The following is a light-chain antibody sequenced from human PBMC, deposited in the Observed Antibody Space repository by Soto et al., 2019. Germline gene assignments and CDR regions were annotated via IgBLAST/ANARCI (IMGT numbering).Light chain of an antibody. V-gene: IGKV1-5*03. CDR2: KAS. J-gene: IGKJ5*01. CDR3: QQYKTYPIT. CDR1: QSVSSW. Sequence: DIQMTQSPSTLSASVGDRVTITCRASQSVSSWLAWFQQKPGKAPKLLIYKASNLQSGVSSRFSGGGSGTEFTLTISSLQPDDFATYYCQQYKTYPITFGQGTRLEIK.